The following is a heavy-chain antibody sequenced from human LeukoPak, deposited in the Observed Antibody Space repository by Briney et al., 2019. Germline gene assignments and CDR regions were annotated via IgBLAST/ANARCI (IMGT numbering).Heavy chain of an antibody. Sequence: GASVKVSCKASGGTFSSYAISWVRQAPGQGLEWMGGIIPIFGTANYVQKFQGRVTITADKSTSTAYMELSSLRSEDTAVYYCASMSTYYDILTGYYPGNVRNWYFDLWGRGTLVTVSS. V-gene: IGHV1-69*06. CDR3: ASMSTYYDILTGYYPGNVRNWYFDL. J-gene: IGHJ2*01. CDR2: IIPIFGTA. D-gene: IGHD3-9*01. CDR1: GGTFSSYA.